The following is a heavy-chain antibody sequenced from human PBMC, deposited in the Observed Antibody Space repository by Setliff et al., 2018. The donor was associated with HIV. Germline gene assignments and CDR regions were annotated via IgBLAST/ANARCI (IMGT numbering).Heavy chain of an antibody. CDR1: GGTFSSYA. J-gene: IGHJ6*04. V-gene: IGHV1-69*13. CDR2: IIPIFGTA. CDR3: ASGKGVRGVIITGGLDV. D-gene: IGHD3-10*01. Sequence: GASVKVSCKASGGTFSSYAISWVRQAPGQGLEWMGGIIPIFGTANYAQKFQGRVTMTADESTSTAYMELSSLRSEDTAVYYCASGKGVRGVIITGGLDVWGKGTTVTVSS.